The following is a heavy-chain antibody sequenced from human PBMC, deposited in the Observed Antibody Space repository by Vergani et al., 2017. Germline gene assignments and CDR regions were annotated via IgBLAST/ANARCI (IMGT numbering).Heavy chain of an antibody. CDR2: ISGSGGST. D-gene: IGHD6-19*01. CDR3: AKVSSGWYLSSKTYXFDY. Sequence: EVQLLESGGGLVQPGGSLRLSCAASGFTFSSYAMSWVRQAPGKGLEWVSAISGSGGSTYYADSVKGRFTISRDNSKNTLYLQMNSLRAEDTAVYYCAKVSSGWYLSSKTYXFDYWGQGTLVTVSS. CDR1: GFTFSSYA. J-gene: IGHJ4*02. V-gene: IGHV3-23*01.